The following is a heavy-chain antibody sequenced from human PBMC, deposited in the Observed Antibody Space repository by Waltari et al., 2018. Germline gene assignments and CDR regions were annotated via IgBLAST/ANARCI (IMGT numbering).Heavy chain of an antibody. J-gene: IGHJ6*02. V-gene: IGHV4-38-2*01. CDR3: ARSNGYYRGYYYYYGMDV. D-gene: IGHD3-3*01. CDR2: IYHSGST. CDR1: GYSISSGYY. Sequence: QVQLQESGPGLVKPSETLSLTCAVSGYSISSGYYWGWIRPPPGKGLEWIGSIYHSGSTYYNPSLKSRVTISVDTSKNQFSLKLSSVTAADTAVYYCARSNGYYRGYYYYYGMDVWGQGTTVTVSS.